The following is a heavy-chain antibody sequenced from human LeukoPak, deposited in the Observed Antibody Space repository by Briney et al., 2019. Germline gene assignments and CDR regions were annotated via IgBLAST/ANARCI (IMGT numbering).Heavy chain of an antibody. Sequence: GGSLRLSCAASGFTFSNYAMSWVRQAPGKGLEWVSAFSGSGGSTYYADSVKGRFTISRDNSKNTLYLQMNSLRAEDTAVYYCARDPGIAVAQYIDYWGQGTLVTVSS. CDR1: GFTFSNYA. J-gene: IGHJ4*02. CDR2: FSGSGGST. D-gene: IGHD6-19*01. CDR3: ARDPGIAVAQYIDY. V-gene: IGHV3-23*01.